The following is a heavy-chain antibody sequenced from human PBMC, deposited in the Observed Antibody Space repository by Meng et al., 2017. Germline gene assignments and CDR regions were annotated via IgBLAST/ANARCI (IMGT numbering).Heavy chain of an antibody. CDR1: GFTFSSYG. J-gene: IGHJ4*02. CDR3: ARDEHGSGSYGCDY. Sequence: LLEEGGGVVQPGRPLGLSCAASGFTFSSYGMHWVRQAPGKGLEWVAVIWYDGSNKYYADSVKGRFTISRDNSKNTLYLQMNSLRAEDTAVYYCARDEHGSGSYGCDYWGQGTLVTVSS. CDR2: IWYDGSNK. V-gene: IGHV3-33*01. D-gene: IGHD3-10*01.